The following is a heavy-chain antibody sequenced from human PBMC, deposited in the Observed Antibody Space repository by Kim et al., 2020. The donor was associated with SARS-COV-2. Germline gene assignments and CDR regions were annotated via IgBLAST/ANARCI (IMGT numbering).Heavy chain of an antibody. Sequence: DYAVSVKSRIPITPDTSKNQCSLQLNSVTPEDTAMYYCARRSVGSGTDYWGQGTLVTVSS. J-gene: IGHJ4*02. V-gene: IGHV6-1*01. D-gene: IGHD2-15*01. CDR3: ARRSVGSGTDY.